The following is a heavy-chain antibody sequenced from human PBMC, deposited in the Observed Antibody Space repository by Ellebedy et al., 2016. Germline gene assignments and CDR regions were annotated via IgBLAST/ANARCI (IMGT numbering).Heavy chain of an antibody. D-gene: IGHD2/OR15-2a*01. CDR3: AKDGPMTRSPNMYYHYAPDV. J-gene: IGHJ6*02. CDR1: GGSISDSY. V-gene: IGHV4-59*01. Sequence: SETLSLTXTVSGGSISDSYWSWIRQPPGKGLEWIGCIFYSGRTNYNPSLQSRVTISMDRSTNQFSLKLRSVTAADTAVYFCAKDGPMTRSPNMYYHYAPDVWGQGATVTVTS. CDR2: IFYSGRT.